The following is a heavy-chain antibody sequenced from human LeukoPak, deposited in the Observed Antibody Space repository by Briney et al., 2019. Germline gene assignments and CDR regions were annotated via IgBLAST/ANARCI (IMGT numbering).Heavy chain of an antibody. CDR1: GGSFSGYY. Sequence: SETLSLTCAVYGGSFSGYYWSWIRQPPGKELEWIGEINHSGSTNYNPSLKSRVTISVDTSKNQFSLKLSSVTAADTAVYYCARGVQPGIAIAGWYFDLWGRGTLVTVSS. J-gene: IGHJ2*01. D-gene: IGHD6-13*01. CDR3: ARGVQPGIAIAGWYFDL. V-gene: IGHV4-34*01. CDR2: INHSGST.